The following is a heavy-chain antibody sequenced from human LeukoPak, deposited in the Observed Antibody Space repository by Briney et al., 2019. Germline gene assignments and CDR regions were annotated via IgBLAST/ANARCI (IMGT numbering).Heavy chain of an antibody. V-gene: IGHV1-2*02. CDR2: INPNSGGT. CDR3: ARGVDYDILTGYYMGDY. J-gene: IGHJ4*02. D-gene: IGHD3-9*01. Sequence: ASVKVSCKASGYIFTGYYIHWVRQAPGQGLEWMGWINPNSGGTNYAQKFQGSVTMTRDTSISTAYMELSRLRSDDTAVYYCARGVDYDILTGYYMGDYWGQGTLVTVSS. CDR1: GYIFTGYY.